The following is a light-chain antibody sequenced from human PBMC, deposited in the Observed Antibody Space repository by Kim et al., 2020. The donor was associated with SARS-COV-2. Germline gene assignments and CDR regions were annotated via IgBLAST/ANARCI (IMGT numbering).Light chain of an antibody. CDR2: LAS. V-gene: IGKV1-5*03. Sequence: DIQMTQSPSTLSASVGDRVTITCRASENIGTWLAWYQQKPGRAPRLLIYLASTLESGVPSRFSGTGSGTEFSLTNSSLQPDDFATYYCQHYSRFPYTFGQGTKLEI. CDR3: QHYSRFPYT. J-gene: IGKJ2*01. CDR1: ENIGTW.